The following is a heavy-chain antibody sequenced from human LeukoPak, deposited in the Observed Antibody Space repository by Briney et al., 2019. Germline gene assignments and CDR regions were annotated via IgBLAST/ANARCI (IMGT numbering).Heavy chain of an antibody. CDR1: GYTFTSYA. CDR3: ARSDSSGYYGDYYYYGMDV. Sequence: ASVKISCKASGYTFTSYATHWVRQAPGQGLEWMGGIIPIFGTANYAQKFQGRVTITADESTSTAYMELSSLRSEDTAVYYCARSDSSGYYGDYYYYGMDVWGQGTTVTVSS. J-gene: IGHJ6*02. V-gene: IGHV1-69*13. CDR2: IIPIFGTA. D-gene: IGHD3-22*01.